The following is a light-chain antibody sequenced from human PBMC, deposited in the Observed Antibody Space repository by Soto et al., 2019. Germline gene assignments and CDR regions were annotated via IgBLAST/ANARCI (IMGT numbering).Light chain of an antibody. Sequence: EIEMTQSPSTLSVSPGDRATLTCRASQSITTYLAWYQQKPGQPPRLLIYSASTRDSGVPARFTGSGSGSEFTLTISGLQSEDFAVYYCQQCHSWPLTFGQGTRLEI. CDR1: QSITTY. J-gene: IGKJ2*01. CDR2: SAS. CDR3: QQCHSWPLT. V-gene: IGKV3-15*01.